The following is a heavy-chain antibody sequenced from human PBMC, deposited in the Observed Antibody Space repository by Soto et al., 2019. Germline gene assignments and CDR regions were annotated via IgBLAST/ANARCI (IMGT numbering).Heavy chain of an antibody. CDR3: ARADYYDRSGYLLPCGY. CDR1: GYTFTSYD. D-gene: IGHD3-22*01. CDR2: MNPNSGNP. V-gene: IGHV1-8*01. Sequence: QVQLVQSGAEVKKPGASVKVSCKASGYTFTSYDINWVRQATGQGIEWMGWMNPNSGNPGYAQKFQGRVTMTRNTSISTASMELSSLRSEDTAVYYCARADYYDRSGYLLPCGYWGQGTLVTVSS. J-gene: IGHJ4*02.